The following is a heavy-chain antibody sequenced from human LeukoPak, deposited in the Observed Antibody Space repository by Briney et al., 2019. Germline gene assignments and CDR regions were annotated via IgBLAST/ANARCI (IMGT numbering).Heavy chain of an antibody. D-gene: IGHD6-13*01. Sequence: GGSLRLSCAGSGNEFIRHTMNWVRRASGKGLDWISSVRSNGDYIYYADSVKGRFSISRDNARTSVYLQMNSLRVEDTAIYYCAREYDSRARFDSWGQGTLVTVSS. CDR2: VRSNGDYI. CDR3: AREYDSRARFDS. CDR1: GNEFIRHT. J-gene: IGHJ4*02. V-gene: IGHV3-21*01.